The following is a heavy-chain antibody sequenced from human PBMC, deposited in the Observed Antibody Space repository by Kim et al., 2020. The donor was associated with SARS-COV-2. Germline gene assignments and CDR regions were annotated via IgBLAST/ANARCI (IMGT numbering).Heavy chain of an antibody. CDR3: ARDPKHLSKNAEDAFDI. Sequence: SETLSLTCTVSGGSISSSSYYWGWIRQPPGKGLEWIGSIYYSGSTYYNPSLKSRVTISVDTSKNQFSLKLSSVTAADTAVYYCARDPKHLSKNAEDAFDIWGQGTMVTVSS. J-gene: IGHJ3*02. CDR2: IYYSGST. CDR1: GGSISSSSYY. D-gene: IGHD3-3*02. V-gene: IGHV4-39*07.